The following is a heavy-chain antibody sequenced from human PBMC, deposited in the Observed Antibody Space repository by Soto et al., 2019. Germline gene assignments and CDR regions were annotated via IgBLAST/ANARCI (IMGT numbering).Heavy chain of an antibody. J-gene: IGHJ6*02. CDR3: ARDLTPGGADV. Sequence: EVQLVESGGGLVQPGRSLRLSCVVSGLTFDEHAMHWVRQGPGKGLEWVSGIFWSGGSVGYADSVKGRFTVSRDKDKNSRYLQMDSLRAEDTALYYCARDLTPGGADVWGQGTTVTVSS. CDR2: IFWSGGSV. CDR1: GLTFDEHA. V-gene: IGHV3-9*01. D-gene: IGHD4-17*01.